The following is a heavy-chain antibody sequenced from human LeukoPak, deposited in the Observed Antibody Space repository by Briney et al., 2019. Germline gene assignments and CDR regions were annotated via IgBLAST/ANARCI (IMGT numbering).Heavy chain of an antibody. CDR3: ARDRTVTTSWFDP. D-gene: IGHD4-17*01. V-gene: IGHV3-30*04. Sequence: GGSLRLSCAASGFIYSNYAMHWVRQAPGKGREWVAVISYDGGNKNYADSVKGRFTISRDSSKNTLYLQMNSLRTEDTAVYYCARDRTVTTSWFDPWGQGTLVTVSS. CDR1: GFIYSNYA. CDR2: ISYDGGNK. J-gene: IGHJ5*02.